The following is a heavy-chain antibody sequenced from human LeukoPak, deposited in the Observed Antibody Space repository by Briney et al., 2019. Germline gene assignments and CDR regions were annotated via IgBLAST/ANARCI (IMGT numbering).Heavy chain of an antibody. CDR3: ARDGYDSSGYYYSIPHHFDY. D-gene: IGHD3-22*01. CDR1: GFTFSSYG. CDR2: IWYDGSNK. J-gene: IGHJ4*02. Sequence: GGSLRLSCAASGFTFSSYGMHWVRQAPGKGLEWVAVIWYDGSNKYYADSVKGRFTISRDNSKNTLYLQMNSLRAEDTAVYYCARDGYDSSGYYYSIPHHFDYWGQGTLVTVSS. V-gene: IGHV3-33*01.